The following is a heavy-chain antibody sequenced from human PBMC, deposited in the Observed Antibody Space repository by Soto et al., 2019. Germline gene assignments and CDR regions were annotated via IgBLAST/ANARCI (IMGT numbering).Heavy chain of an antibody. CDR3: ARGDYYDSSGYYSPEPRQYYYYYGMDV. Sequence: SETLSLTCTVSGGSISSGGYYWSWIRQHPGKGLEWIGYIYYSGSTYYNPSLKSRVTISVDTSKNQFSLKLSSVTAADTAVYYCARGDYYDSSGYYSPEPRQYYYYYGMDVWGQGTTVT. J-gene: IGHJ6*02. V-gene: IGHV4-31*03. CDR2: IYYSGST. CDR1: GGSISSGGYY. D-gene: IGHD3-22*01.